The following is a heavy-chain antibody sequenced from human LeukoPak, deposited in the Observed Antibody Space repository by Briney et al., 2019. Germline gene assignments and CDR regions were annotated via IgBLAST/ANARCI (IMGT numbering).Heavy chain of an antibody. J-gene: IGHJ4*02. CDR2: FDPEDGET. CDR3: ATGGRYFDWLLYLGY. V-gene: IGHV1-24*01. CDR1: GYTLTELS. Sequence: ASVKVSCKVSGYTLTELSMHWVRQAPGKGLEWMGGFDPEDGETIYAQKFQGRVTMTEDTSTDTAYMELSSLRSEDTAVYYCATGGRYFDWLLYLGYWGQGTLVTVSS. D-gene: IGHD3-9*01.